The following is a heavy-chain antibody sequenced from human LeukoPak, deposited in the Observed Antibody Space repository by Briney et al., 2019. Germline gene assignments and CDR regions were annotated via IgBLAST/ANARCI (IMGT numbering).Heavy chain of an antibody. CDR1: GYTFTSYG. V-gene: IGHV1-18*01. CDR2: INAYNGNT. CDR3: AREIYGRFDY. D-gene: IGHD4-17*01. J-gene: IGHJ4*02. Sequence: ASVKVSCKASGYTFTSYGISWVRQAPGQGLECMGWINAYNGNTNYALKVQDRVTMTTDTSTSTAYLELRSLRSDDTAIYYCAREIYGRFDYWGQGTLVTVFS.